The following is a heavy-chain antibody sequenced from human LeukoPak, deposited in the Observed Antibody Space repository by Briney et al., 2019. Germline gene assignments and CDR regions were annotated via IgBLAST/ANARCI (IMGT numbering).Heavy chain of an antibody. J-gene: IGHJ4*02. D-gene: IGHD6-19*01. V-gene: IGHV1-8*01. CDR2: MNPNSGNT. CDR3: ARGQFRRSSGWYPGGY. CDR1: GYTFTSYD. Sequence: GASVKVSCKASGYTFTSYDINWVRQATGQGLEWMGWMNPNSGNTGYAQKFQGRVTMTRNTSISTAYMELSSLRSEDTAVYYCARGQFRRSSGWYPGGYWGQGTLVTVSS.